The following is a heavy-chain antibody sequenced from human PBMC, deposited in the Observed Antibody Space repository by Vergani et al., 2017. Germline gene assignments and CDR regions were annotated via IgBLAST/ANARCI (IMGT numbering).Heavy chain of an antibody. V-gene: IGHV1-2*02. CDR3: ARDRGSGWSHFDY. D-gene: IGHD6-19*01. Sequence: QVQLVQSGAEVKKPGASVKVSCKASGYTFTGYYMHWVRQAPRQGLEWMGWINPNSGGTEYAQKFHGRVAMTRDSSISTAYMELSRLRSEDTAVYYCARDRGSGWSHFDYWGQGTLVTVSS. CDR2: INPNSGGT. CDR1: GYTFTGYY. J-gene: IGHJ4*02.